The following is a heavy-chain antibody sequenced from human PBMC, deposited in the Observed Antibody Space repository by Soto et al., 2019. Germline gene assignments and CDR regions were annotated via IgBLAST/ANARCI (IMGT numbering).Heavy chain of an antibody. CDR2: ISGGGVST. Sequence: EVQLLESGGGLVQPGGSLRLSCAASGLTFGSSAMTWVRQAPGKGLEWVSGISGGGVSTYYADTVKGRFTISRDNSKNTMYLQLSSPGDEDTAIYYCAKPMAAAGRSCYYYGVYVGGQGTTVTVS. CDR1: GLTFGSSA. V-gene: IGHV3-23*01. D-gene: IGHD6-13*01. CDR3: AKPMAAAGRSCYYYGVYV. J-gene: IGHJ6*02.